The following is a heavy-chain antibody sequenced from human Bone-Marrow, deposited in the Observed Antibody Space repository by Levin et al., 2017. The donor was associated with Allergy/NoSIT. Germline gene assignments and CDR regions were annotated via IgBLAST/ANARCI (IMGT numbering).Heavy chain of an antibody. J-gene: IGHJ5*02. CDR3: ARVTYGANWFDP. D-gene: IGHD4-17*01. Sequence: SVKVSCKASGGTSRSYPINWVRQAPGQGLEWMGGIIPIFGTRDYAQKFKGRVTITADKSTSTVYLELSSLTSEDTAVYYCARVTYGANWFDPWGQGTPVTVSS. CDR1: GGTSRSYP. CDR2: IIPIFGTR. V-gene: IGHV1-69*06.